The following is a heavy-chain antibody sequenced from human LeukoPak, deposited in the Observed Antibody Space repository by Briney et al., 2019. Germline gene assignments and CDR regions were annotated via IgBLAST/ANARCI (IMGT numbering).Heavy chain of an antibody. D-gene: IGHD3-10*01. CDR2: VYYRGST. CDR3: ARQIAYGRYFDY. CDR1: GDSISTYY. J-gene: IGHJ4*02. V-gene: IGHV4-59*08. Sequence: PSETLSLPCTVSGDSISTYYGSWIRQPPGKGLEWIGYVYYRGSTTYNPSLKSRVTISVDTSKNQFSLELNSVTAADTAVYYCARQIAYGRYFDYWGQGALVTVSS.